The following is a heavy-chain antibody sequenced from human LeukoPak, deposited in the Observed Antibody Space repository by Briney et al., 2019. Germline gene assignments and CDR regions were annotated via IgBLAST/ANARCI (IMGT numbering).Heavy chain of an antibody. CDR2: LCSGGST. CDR3: ARKVGYGYALDY. CDR1: GFTVSSNR. Sequence: GGSLRLSCAASGFTVSSNRMTWVRQAPGMGLEWVSVLCSGGSTYYADSVKGRFTISTDNSKNTLYLQMNSLRAEDTAVYYCARKVGYGYALDYWGQGTLVTVSS. V-gene: IGHV3-53*01. J-gene: IGHJ4*02. D-gene: IGHD5-18*01.